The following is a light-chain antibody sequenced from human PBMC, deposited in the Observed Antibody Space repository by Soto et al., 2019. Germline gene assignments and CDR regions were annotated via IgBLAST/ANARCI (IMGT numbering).Light chain of an antibody. CDR1: SSNIGSNT. Sequence: QSALTQPPSASGTPGQGVTISCSGSSSNIGSNTVHWYQQLAGAAPKLLIYDSNQRPSGVPDRFSGSQSGTSASLAISGLQSEDEADYYCAAWDDSLNFPYVFGTGTKVTVL. CDR2: DSN. V-gene: IGLV1-44*01. CDR3: AAWDDSLNFPYV. J-gene: IGLJ1*01.